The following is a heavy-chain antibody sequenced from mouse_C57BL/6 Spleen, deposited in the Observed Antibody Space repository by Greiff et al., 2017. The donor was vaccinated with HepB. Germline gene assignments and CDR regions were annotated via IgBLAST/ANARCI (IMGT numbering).Heavy chain of an antibody. CDR1: GFTFSNYW. CDR2: IRLKSDNYAT. V-gene: IGHV6-3*01. Sequence: EVKLMESGGGLVQPGGSMKLSCVASGFTFSNYWMNWVRQSPEKGLEWVAQIRLKSDNYATHYAESVKGRFTISRDDSKSSVYLQMNNLRAEDTGIYYCTEGGDGYPAWFAYWGQGTLVTVSA. D-gene: IGHD2-3*01. J-gene: IGHJ3*01. CDR3: TEGGDGYPAWFAY.